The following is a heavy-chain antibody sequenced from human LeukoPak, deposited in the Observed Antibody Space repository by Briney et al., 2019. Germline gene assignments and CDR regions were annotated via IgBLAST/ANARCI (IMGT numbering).Heavy chain of an antibody. CDR2: INPSGGST. Sequence: GASVKVSCKASGYTFTSYYMHWVRQAPGQGLEWMGIINPSGGSTSYAQKFQGRVTMTRDTSTSTVYMELSSLRSEDTAVYYCAREVAGDEITYYYYGMDVWGQGTTVTVSS. V-gene: IGHV1-46*01. J-gene: IGHJ6*02. CDR3: AREVAGDEITYYYYGMDV. CDR1: GYTFTSYY. D-gene: IGHD4-17*01.